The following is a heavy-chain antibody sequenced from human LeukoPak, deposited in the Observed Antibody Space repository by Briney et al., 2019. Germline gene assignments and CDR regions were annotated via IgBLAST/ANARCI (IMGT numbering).Heavy chain of an antibody. J-gene: IGHJ4*02. CDR2: ISSTSSYI. Sequence: GGSLRLSCADSGFTFSSHWMHWVRQAPGMGLEWVASISSTSSYIYYTDSVKGRFTISRDNAKNSLDLQMNSLRAEDTAVYYCARDAGITGTTDLDYWGQGTLVTVSS. D-gene: IGHD1-7*01. CDR1: GFTFSSHW. CDR3: ARDAGITGTTDLDY. V-gene: IGHV3-21*01.